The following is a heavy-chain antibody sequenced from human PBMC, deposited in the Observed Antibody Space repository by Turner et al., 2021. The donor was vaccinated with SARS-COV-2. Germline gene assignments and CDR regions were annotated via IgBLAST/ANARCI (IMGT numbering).Heavy chain of an antibody. V-gene: IGHV3-7*01. CDR3: ARHGDDCFAH. Sequence: EVLLVECGGVLVEPGGSLRCSCAASGFTFSTYRMDWVRQAPGKGLEWVAHIRSDGSNKYYVGSVKGRFTISRDNVENTLFLQMNSLRAEDTAVYYCARHGDDCFAHWGQGTLLTVSS. J-gene: IGHJ4*02. CDR1: GFTFSTYR. CDR2: IRSDGSNK. D-gene: IGHD4-17*01.